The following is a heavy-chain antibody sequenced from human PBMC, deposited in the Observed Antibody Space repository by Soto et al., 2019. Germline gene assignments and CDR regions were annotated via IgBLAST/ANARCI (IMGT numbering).Heavy chain of an antibody. Sequence: PGGSLRLSCAASGFTFSGSAMHWVRQASGKGLEWVGRIRSKPNTYATAYVASVKGRFTISRDESKNTAYLQMNSLKTEDTAVYYCTSGLYVPYGMDVWGQGTTVTVSS. CDR1: GFTFSGSA. D-gene: IGHD3-10*02. CDR2: IRSKPNTYAT. CDR3: TSGLYVPYGMDV. V-gene: IGHV3-73*01. J-gene: IGHJ6*02.